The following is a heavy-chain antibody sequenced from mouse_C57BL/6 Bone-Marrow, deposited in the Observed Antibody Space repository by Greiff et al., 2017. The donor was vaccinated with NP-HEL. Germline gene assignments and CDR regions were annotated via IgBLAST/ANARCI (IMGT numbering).Heavy chain of an antibody. CDR1: GFSLSTFGMG. V-gene: IGHV8-8*01. J-gene: IGHJ3*01. CDR2: IWWDDDK. CDR3: ARITGPWFAY. Sequence: QVTLKVSGPGILQPSQTLSLTCSFSGFSLSTFGMGVGWIRQPSGKGLEWLAHIWWDDDKYYNPALKSRLTISKDTSKNQVFRKSANVDTADTATYYCARITGPWFAYWGQGTLVTVSA. D-gene: IGHD4-1*01.